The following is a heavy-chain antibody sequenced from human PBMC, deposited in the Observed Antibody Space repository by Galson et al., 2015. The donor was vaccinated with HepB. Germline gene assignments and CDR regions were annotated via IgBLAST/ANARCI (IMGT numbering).Heavy chain of an antibody. D-gene: IGHD4-11*01. CDR2: IHRGGST. CDR1: GLTVSSNY. Sequence: SLRLSCAASGLTVSSNYMSWVRQAPGKGLEWVSVIHRGGSTYYAGSVKGRSTISRDYSKNTLYLQMNSLRAEDTAVYYCATYYSSDYWGQGTLVTVSS. V-gene: IGHV3-53*01. CDR3: ATYYSSDY. J-gene: IGHJ4*02.